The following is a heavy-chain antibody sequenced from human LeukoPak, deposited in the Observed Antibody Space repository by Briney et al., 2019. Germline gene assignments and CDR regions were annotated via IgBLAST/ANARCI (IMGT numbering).Heavy chain of an antibody. J-gene: IGHJ3*02. D-gene: IGHD4-17*01. CDR1: GGSISSYY. CDR2: IYYSGST. CDR3: ARNRLHDYGDYTAFDI. V-gene: IGHV4-59*01. Sequence: SETLSLTCTVSGGSISSYYWSWIRQPPGKGLEWIGYIYYSGSTNYNPSLKSRVTISVDTSKNQSSLKLSSVTAADTAVYYCARNRLHDYGDYTAFDIWGQGTMVTVSS.